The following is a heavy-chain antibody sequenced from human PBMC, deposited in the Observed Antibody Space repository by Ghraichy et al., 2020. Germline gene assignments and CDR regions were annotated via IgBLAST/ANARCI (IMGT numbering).Heavy chain of an antibody. J-gene: IGHJ4*02. V-gene: IGHV1-69*13. Sequence: SVKVSCKASGGTFSSYAISWVRQAPGQGLEWMGGIIPIFGTANYAQKFQGRVTITADESTSTAYMELSSLRSEDTAVYYCARALLRGVRGDPTFDYWGQGTLATVSS. CDR3: ARALLRGVRGDPTFDY. D-gene: IGHD3-10*01. CDR1: GGTFSSYA. CDR2: IIPIFGTA.